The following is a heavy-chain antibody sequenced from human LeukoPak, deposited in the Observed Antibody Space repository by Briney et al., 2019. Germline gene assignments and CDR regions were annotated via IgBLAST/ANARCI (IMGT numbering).Heavy chain of an antibody. D-gene: IGHD6-13*01. J-gene: IGHJ3*02. Sequence: PGGSLRLSCAASGLTVSSNYMSWVRQAPGKGLEWVSVIYSGGSTYYADSVKGRFTISRDNSKNTLYLQMNSLRAEDTAVYYCARVPGPYSSSWDDAFDIWGQGTMVTVSS. CDR1: GLTVSSNY. V-gene: IGHV3-53*01. CDR2: IYSGGST. CDR3: ARVPGPYSSSWDDAFDI.